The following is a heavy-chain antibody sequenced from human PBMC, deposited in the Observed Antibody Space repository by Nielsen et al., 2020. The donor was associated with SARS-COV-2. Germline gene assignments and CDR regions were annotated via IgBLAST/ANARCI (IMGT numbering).Heavy chain of an antibody. J-gene: IGHJ6*02. V-gene: IGHV4-39*02. CDR1: GGSISSSSYY. Sequence: GSLRLSCTVSGGSISSSSYYWGWIRQPPGKGLEWIGSIYYSGSTYYNPSLKSRVTISVDTSKNQFSLKLSSVTAADTAVYYCAREGYPYYYYGMDVLGQGTTVTVSS. CDR2: IYYSGST. CDR3: AREGYPYYYYGMDV. D-gene: IGHD2-2*01.